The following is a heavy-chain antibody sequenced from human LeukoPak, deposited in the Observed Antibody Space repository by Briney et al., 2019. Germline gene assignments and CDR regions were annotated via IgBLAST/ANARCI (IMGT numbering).Heavy chain of an antibody. J-gene: IGHJ4*02. Sequence: PGGSLRLSCAASGFSFSNYWMSWVRQVPGKGLEWVANIKQDGSEKYYVDSVKGRFTISRDNAKNSLYLQMNSLRAEDTAIYYCARDKVVGATNFDYWGQGTLDTVSS. CDR2: IKQDGSEK. D-gene: IGHD1-26*01. CDR3: ARDKVVGATNFDY. V-gene: IGHV3-7*03. CDR1: GFSFSNYW.